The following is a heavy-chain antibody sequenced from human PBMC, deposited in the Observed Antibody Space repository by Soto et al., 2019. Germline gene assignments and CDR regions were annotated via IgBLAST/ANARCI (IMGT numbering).Heavy chain of an antibody. CDR1: GGSLNTYY. CDR3: ARFSPPRKSYDSNPGWFDP. D-gene: IGHD3-22*01. J-gene: IGHJ5*02. CDR2: VSSTGST. Sequence: SETLYPTCTVSGGSLNTYYWTWFRRFPGKGLEWIGYVSSTGSTNYNPSLKSRLTMSLDTSTNEVSLSLTSVTAADAAVYFCARFSPPRKSYDSNPGWFDPWGQGIMVTVS. V-gene: IGHV4-59*01.